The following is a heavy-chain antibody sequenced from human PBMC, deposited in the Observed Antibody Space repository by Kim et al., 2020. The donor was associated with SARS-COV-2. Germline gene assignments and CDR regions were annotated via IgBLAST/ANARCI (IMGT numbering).Heavy chain of an antibody. J-gene: IGHJ4*02. CDR1: GFTFDDYA. V-gene: IGHV3-43*02. Sequence: GGSLRLSCAASGFTFDDYAMHWVRQAPGKGLEWVSLISGDGGSTYYADSVKGRFTISRDNSKNSLYLQMNSLRTEDTALYYCAKDMGIFGVVMGQDYWGQGTLVTVSS. D-gene: IGHD3-3*01. CDR2: ISGDGGST. CDR3: AKDMGIFGVVMGQDY.